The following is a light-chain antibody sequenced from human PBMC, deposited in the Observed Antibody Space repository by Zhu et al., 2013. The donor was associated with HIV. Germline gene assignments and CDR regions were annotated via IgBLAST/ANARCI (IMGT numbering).Light chain of an antibody. CDR2: GSS. J-gene: IGKJ1*01. CDR3: QRFGSSVTWT. Sequence: ETVLTQSPGTLSLSPGGRATLSCRASQTVSYRHIAWYHQKPGQPPRLLLYGSSSRAPGIPERFSGSGSGTDFTLTITGLEPEDFGMYFCQRFGSSVTWTFGQGTKLEIK. CDR1: QTVSYRH. V-gene: IGKV3-20*01.